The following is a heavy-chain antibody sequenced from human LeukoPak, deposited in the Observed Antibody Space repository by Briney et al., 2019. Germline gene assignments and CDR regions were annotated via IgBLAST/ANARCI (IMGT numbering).Heavy chain of an antibody. V-gene: IGHV4-59*12. CDR2: IYHSGRT. J-gene: IGHJ4*02. D-gene: IGHD6-13*01. CDR1: GDSISSYY. Sequence: SETLSLTCTVSGDSISSYYWSWIRQPPGKGLEWIGYIYHSGRTNHNPSLKSRVTISADTSKNQFSLNLSSVTAADTAVYYCARGRGSSWYYFDYWGQGTLVTVSS. CDR3: ARGRGSSWYYFDY.